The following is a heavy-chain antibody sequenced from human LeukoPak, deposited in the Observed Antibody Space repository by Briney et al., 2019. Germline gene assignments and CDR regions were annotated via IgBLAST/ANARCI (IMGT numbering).Heavy chain of an antibody. J-gene: IGHJ4*02. D-gene: IGHD1-26*01. CDR3: ARERGRGRDSPWFDY. CDR2: ISWNSGSI. CDR1: GFTFDDYA. Sequence: GRSLRLSCAASGFTFDDYAMHWVRQAPGKGLEWVSGISWNSGSIGYADSVKGRFTISRDNAKNSLYLQMTGLRAEDTAVYYCARERGRGRDSPWFDYWGQGTLVTVSS. V-gene: IGHV3-9*01.